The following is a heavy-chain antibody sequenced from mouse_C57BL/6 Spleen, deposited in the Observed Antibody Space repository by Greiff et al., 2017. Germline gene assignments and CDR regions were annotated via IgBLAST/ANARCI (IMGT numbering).Heavy chain of an antibody. CDR1: GYTFTSYW. V-gene: IGHV1-69*01. J-gene: IGHJ1*03. D-gene: IGHD3-1*01. CDR3: ARTTRATYFDD. CDR2: IDPSDSDT. Sequence: VQLQQPGAELVMPGASVKLSCKASGYTFTSYWMHWVKQRPGQGLEWIGEIDPSDSDTNYNQKFKGKSTLTVDKSSSTAYMQLSSLTSEDSAVYYCARTTRATYFDDWGKGTTVTVSS.